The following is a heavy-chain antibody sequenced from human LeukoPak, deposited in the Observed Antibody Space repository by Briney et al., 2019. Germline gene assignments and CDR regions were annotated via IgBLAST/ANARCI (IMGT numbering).Heavy chain of an antibody. D-gene: IGHD3-10*01. Sequence: GGSLRLSCAASGFTFSTYGLHWVRQAPGKGLEWVALIWYDGSKKYYADSVKGRFTISRDNSKNTLYLQMNSLRAEDTAVYYCAKDMYYYGSGSHYPPQLLDAFEIWGQGTMVTVSS. CDR1: GFTFSTYG. J-gene: IGHJ3*02. V-gene: IGHV3-33*06. CDR3: AKDMYYYGSGSHYPPQLLDAFEI. CDR2: IWYDGSKK.